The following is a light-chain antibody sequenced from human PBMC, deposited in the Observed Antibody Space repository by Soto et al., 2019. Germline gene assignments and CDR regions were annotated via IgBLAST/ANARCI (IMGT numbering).Light chain of an antibody. Sequence: EIVMTQSPAALSVSPEERVTLSCRASESLSTYLAWYQHKPGQAPRLLIYGASTKATGIPARFSGSGSATDFTLTISSLQSEDFAVYYCQSYNDWPFSFGQGTKVDIK. CDR2: GAS. J-gene: IGKJ2*01. V-gene: IGKV3-15*01. CDR3: QSYNDWPFS. CDR1: ESLSTY.